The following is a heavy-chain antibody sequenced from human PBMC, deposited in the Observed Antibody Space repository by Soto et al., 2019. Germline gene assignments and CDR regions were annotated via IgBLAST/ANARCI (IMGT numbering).Heavy chain of an antibody. D-gene: IGHD5-12*01. J-gene: IGHJ3*01. CDR1: GLIFTNYA. CDR2: IGGRGNSA. V-gene: IGHV3-23*01. Sequence: GFLRLCCAASGLIFTNYAMNWVRQAPGKGLEWVSVIGGRGNSAYYADSVQGRFTISRENSKNTLSLQMSSLTADDAAIYYCVREGRGSFDFWGRGTMVT. CDR3: VREGRGSFDF.